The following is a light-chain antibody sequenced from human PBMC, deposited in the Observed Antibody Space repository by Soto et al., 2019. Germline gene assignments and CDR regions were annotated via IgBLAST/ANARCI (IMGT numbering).Light chain of an antibody. CDR3: QQYYSTPLT. CDR1: QSVLSSSNNKNY. V-gene: IGKV4-1*01. Sequence: DIVMTQSPDSLAVSLGERATFNCKSSQSVLSSSNNKNYLAWYQQKPGQPPKLLIYWASIRESGVPDRFSGSGSGTDFTLTISSLQAEDVAVYYCQQYYSTPLTFGGGTKVEIK. J-gene: IGKJ4*01. CDR2: WAS.